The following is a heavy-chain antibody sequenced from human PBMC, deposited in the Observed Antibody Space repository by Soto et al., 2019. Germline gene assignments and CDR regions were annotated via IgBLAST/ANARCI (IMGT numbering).Heavy chain of an antibody. CDR1: GGTFSSYA. V-gene: IGHV1-69*13. Sequence: SVKVSCKASGGTFSSYAISWVRQAPGQGLEWMGGIIPIFGTANYAQKFQGRVTITADESTSTAYMELSSLRSEDTAVYYCARTPAVARPLYYFDYWGQGTLVTVSS. CDR2: IIPIFGTA. D-gene: IGHD6-19*01. J-gene: IGHJ4*02. CDR3: ARTPAVARPLYYFDY.